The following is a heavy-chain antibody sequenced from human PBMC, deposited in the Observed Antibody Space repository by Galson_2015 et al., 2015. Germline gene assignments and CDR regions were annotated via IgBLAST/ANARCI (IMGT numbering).Heavy chain of an antibody. CDR3: AKVFSGYYYGSVDY. CDR1: GFTFATYA. V-gene: IGHV3-23*01. CDR2: ISGSGSGLTT. J-gene: IGHJ4*02. D-gene: IGHD3-10*01. Sequence: SLRLSCAASGFTFATYAMSWVRQAPGKGLEWVSVISGSGSGLTTYYTDSVKARFTISRDNSKNTRNLQMNSLRAEDTAVYYCAKVFSGYYYGSVDYWGQGTLVTVSS.